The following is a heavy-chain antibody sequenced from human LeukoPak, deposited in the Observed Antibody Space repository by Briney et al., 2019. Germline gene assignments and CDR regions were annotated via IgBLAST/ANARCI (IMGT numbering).Heavy chain of an antibody. J-gene: IGHJ4*02. CDR3: ARGLQFLEWLYKGGFDY. CDR2: IYTSGST. V-gene: IGHV4-4*07. Sequence: EXLSLTCTVSGGSIRGYYWSWMRQPAGKGLEWIGRIYTSGSTNYTPSLKSRVTMSVDTSKNHFSLKLSSVTAADTAVHYCARGLQFLEWLYKGGFDYWGQGTLVTVSS. CDR1: GGSIRGYY. D-gene: IGHD3-3*01.